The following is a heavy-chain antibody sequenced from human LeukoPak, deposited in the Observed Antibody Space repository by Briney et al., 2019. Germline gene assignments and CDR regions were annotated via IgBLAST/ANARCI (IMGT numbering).Heavy chain of an antibody. CDR2: IWYDGSNK. CDR1: GFTFSSYG. J-gene: IGHJ4*02. V-gene: IGHV3-33*01. CDR3: ARDSDSSGYQFDY. Sequence: GGSLRLSCAASGFTFSSYGMHWVRQAPGKGLEWVAVIWYDGSNKYYADSVKGRFTISRDNSKNTLYLQMNSLRAEDTAVYYCARDSDSSGYQFDYWGQGTLVTVSS. D-gene: IGHD3-22*01.